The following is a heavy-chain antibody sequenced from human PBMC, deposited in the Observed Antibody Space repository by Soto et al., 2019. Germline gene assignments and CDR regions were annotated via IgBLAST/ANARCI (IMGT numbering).Heavy chain of an antibody. CDR2: IYYSGST. V-gene: IGHV4-39*01. Sequence: PSETLSLTSSVSGGSISSSFYYWAWIRQSPEKGLEWIASIYYSGSTYYTPSLKSRLTISGDTSKNQFSLKLRSVTVADTAVYYCARHEQGPAFDPWGQG. CDR3: ARHEQGPAFDP. J-gene: IGHJ5*02. D-gene: IGHD6-13*01. CDR1: GGSISSSFYY.